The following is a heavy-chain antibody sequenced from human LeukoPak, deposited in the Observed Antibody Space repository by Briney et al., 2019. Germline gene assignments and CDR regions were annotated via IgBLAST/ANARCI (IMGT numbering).Heavy chain of an antibody. D-gene: IGHD2-2*01. CDR1: GGTFSSYG. V-gene: IGHV1-69*06. Sequence: GASVKVSCKASGGTFSSYGISWVRQAPGQGLEWMGGIIPIFGTVNYAQNFQGRVTITADKSTSTAYMDLRSLRSDDTAVYYCARFRKVVVVPAAMGQSPNWFDPWGQGTLVTVSS. CDR2: IIPIFGTV. CDR3: ARFRKVVVVPAAMGQSPNWFDP. J-gene: IGHJ5*02.